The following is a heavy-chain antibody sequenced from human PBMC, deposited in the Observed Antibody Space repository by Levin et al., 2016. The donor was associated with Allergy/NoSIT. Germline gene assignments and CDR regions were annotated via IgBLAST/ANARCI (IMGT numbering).Heavy chain of an antibody. D-gene: IGHD6-19*01. J-gene: IGHJ4*02. V-gene: IGHV3-33*06. CDR2: IWSDGTNK. CDR3: AKGVAAYFDY. CDR1: GFTFSNYG. Sequence: GESLKISCAASGFTFSNYGMHWVRQAPGKGLEWVALIWSDGTNKYYADSVKGRFTISRDNSKNTLYLQMNSLRAEDTAVYYCAKGVAAYFDYWGQGTLVTVSS.